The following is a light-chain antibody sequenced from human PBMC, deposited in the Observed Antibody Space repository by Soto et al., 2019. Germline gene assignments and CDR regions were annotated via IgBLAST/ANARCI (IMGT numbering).Light chain of an antibody. CDR2: DVS. CDR3: SSYAGSNNLI. V-gene: IGLV2-8*02. CDR1: NSDIGGYNY. J-gene: IGLJ2*01. Sequence: QSALTQPPSASSSPGQSVTMSCTGTNSDIGGYNYVSWYQQHPGKAPKLLIYDVSKRPSGVPDRFSGSRSGNTASLTVSGLQSGDEAHYYCSSYAGSNNLIFGGGTKLTVL.